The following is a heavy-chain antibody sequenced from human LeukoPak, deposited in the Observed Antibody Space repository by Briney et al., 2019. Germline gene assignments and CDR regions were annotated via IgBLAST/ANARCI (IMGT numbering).Heavy chain of an antibody. CDR2: INAGNDDT. J-gene: IGHJ4*02. Sequence: GASVKVSCKASGYTFTTYTIHWVRQAPGHRLEWMGWINAGNDDTNYSQKFQGRVTITTDTSAGTAYMELNSPTSEDTAVYYCVREGYGWHGGFDYWGQGTLVTVSS. D-gene: IGHD4-17*01. CDR1: GYTFTTYT. V-gene: IGHV1-3*01. CDR3: VREGYGWHGGFDY.